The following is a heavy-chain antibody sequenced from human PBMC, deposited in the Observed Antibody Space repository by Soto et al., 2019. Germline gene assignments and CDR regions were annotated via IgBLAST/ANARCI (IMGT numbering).Heavy chain of an antibody. J-gene: IGHJ6*02. CDR2: IYPGDSDT. CDR3: ARQDSNGDNYYGMDV. V-gene: IGHV5-51*01. CDR1: GYSITSHW. Sequence: GESLKVSWKGAGYSITSHWIGWVSRMPGKGLEWMGIIYPGDSDTRYSPSFQGQVTISADKSISTAYLQWSSLKASDTATYYCARQDSNGDNYYGMDVWGQGTTVTVSS. D-gene: IGHD2-21*01.